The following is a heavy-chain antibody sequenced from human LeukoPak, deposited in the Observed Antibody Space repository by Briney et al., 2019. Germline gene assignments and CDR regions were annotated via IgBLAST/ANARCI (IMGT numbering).Heavy chain of an antibody. CDR2: IRFDGINK. J-gene: IGHJ6*03. Sequence: GGSLRLSCAVSGFTFSNYGMHWVRQAPGKGLEWVAFIRFDGINKYYADSVKGRFTISRDNSKNTLYLQMSSLRAEDTALYYCARFHYYYYYYMDVWGKGTTVTISS. CDR3: ARFHYYYYYYMDV. CDR1: GFTFSNYG. V-gene: IGHV3-30*02.